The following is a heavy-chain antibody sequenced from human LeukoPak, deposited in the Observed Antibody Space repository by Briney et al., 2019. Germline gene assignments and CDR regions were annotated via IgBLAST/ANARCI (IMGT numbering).Heavy chain of an antibody. Sequence: SETLSLTCAVYGGSFSDYYWSWIRQPPGKGLEWLGEINHSGSTNYNPSLKSRVTISVDTSKNQFSLKLSSVTAADTAVYYCARHRYSSSVWFDPWGQGTLVTVSS. V-gene: IGHV4-34*01. D-gene: IGHD6-6*01. J-gene: IGHJ5*02. CDR2: INHSGST. CDR1: GGSFSDYY. CDR3: ARHRYSSSVWFDP.